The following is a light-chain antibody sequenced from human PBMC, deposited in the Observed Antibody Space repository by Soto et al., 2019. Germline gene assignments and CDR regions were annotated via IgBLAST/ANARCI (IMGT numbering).Light chain of an antibody. V-gene: IGKV3-20*01. CDR3: QQYGGSPPYT. Sequence: EIVLTQSPGTLSLSPGERATLSCRASQSISSTYLACYQQKPGQAPRLLIYGASSRATGIPDRFSGSGSGTGFTLTISSLEPEDFAVYYCQQYGGSPPYTFGQGAKLEIK. CDR1: QSISSTY. CDR2: GAS. J-gene: IGKJ2*01.